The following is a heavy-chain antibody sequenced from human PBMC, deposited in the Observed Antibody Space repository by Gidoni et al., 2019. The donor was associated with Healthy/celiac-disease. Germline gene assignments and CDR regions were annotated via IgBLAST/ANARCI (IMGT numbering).Heavy chain of an antibody. D-gene: IGHD2-15*01. V-gene: IGHV4-34*01. Sequence: QVQLQQWSAGLLKPSETLSLTCAVYGGSFRGYYWSWIRQPPGKGLEWIGEINHSGSTNYNPSLKSRVTISVDTSKNQFSLKLSSVTAADTAVYYCAREGGIVVVVAATRRGYFDYWGQGTLVTVSS. CDR3: AREGGIVVVVAATRRGYFDY. J-gene: IGHJ4*02. CDR1: GGSFRGYY. CDR2: INHSGST.